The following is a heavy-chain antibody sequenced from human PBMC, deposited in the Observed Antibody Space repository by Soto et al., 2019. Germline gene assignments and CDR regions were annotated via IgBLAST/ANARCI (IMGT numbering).Heavy chain of an antibody. Sequence: SVKVSCKASGGTFSSYAISWVRQAPGQGLEWMGGIIPIFGTANYAQKFQGRVTITADESTSTAYMELSSLRSEDTAVYYCARRLHFRNYALVDYYGMDVWGQGTTVTVSS. CDR2: IIPIFGTA. CDR3: ARRLHFRNYALVDYYGMDV. CDR1: GGTFSSYA. V-gene: IGHV1-69*13. J-gene: IGHJ6*02. D-gene: IGHD4-4*01.